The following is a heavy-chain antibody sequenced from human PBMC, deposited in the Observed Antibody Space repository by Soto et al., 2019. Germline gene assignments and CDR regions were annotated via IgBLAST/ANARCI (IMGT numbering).Heavy chain of an antibody. D-gene: IGHD1-1*01. Sequence: GGSLRLSCAASGYTFSSYAMSWVRQAPGMGLEWVSAISVSGGSTYYADSVRGRFTISRDNSKNTLSLQMTSLRAEDTAVYFCAKASSTNVYNFDSWGQGTLVTVSS. CDR2: ISVSGGST. CDR1: GYTFSSYA. V-gene: IGHV3-23*01. J-gene: IGHJ4*02. CDR3: AKASSTNVYNFDS.